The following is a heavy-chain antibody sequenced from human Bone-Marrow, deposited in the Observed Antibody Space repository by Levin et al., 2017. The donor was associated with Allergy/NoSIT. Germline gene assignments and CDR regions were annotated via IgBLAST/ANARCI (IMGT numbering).Heavy chain of an antibody. CDR1: GFAFSSNW. J-gene: IGHJ4*02. Sequence: GESLKISCAASGFAFSSNWMHWVRQVPGKGLVWVSRINSDGSTTFYADSVQGRFTISRDNAKSTLYLQMNSLRAEDTGIYYCARDHHLGGWGQGSLVTVSS. CDR3: ARDHHLGG. CDR2: INSDGSTT. V-gene: IGHV3-74*01.